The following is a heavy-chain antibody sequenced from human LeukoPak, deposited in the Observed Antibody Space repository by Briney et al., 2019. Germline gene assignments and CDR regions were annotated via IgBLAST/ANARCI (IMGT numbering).Heavy chain of an antibody. CDR3: AKEHDRGFGELFTFDP. Sequence: GGSLRLSCAASGFTFSSYGMHWVRQAPGKGLEWVAFIRYDGSNKYYADSVKGRFTISRDNSKNTLYLQMNSLRAEDTAVYYCAKEHDRGFGELFTFDPWGQGTLVTVSS. CDR1: GFTFSSYG. D-gene: IGHD3-10*01. J-gene: IGHJ5*02. CDR2: IRYDGSNK. V-gene: IGHV3-30*02.